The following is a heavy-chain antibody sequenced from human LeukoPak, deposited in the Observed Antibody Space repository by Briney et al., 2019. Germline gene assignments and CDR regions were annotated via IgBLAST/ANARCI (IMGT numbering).Heavy chain of an antibody. Sequence: PGGSLRLSCVASGFTFSSYGMHWVRQAPGKGLEWVAVIWYDGSNKYYADSVKGRFTISRDNSKNTLYLRMNSLRAEDTAVYYCARETSTPDAFDIWGQGTMVTVSS. V-gene: IGHV3-33*01. CDR3: ARETSTPDAFDI. CDR2: IWYDGSNK. D-gene: IGHD5/OR15-5a*01. J-gene: IGHJ3*02. CDR1: GFTFSSYG.